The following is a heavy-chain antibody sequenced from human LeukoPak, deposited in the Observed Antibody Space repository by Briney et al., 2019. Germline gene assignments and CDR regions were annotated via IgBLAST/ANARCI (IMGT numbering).Heavy chain of an antibody. D-gene: IGHD6-13*01. Sequence: PGGSLRLSCAASGFTFSSYWMSWVRQAPGKGLEWVANIQQDGGEKYYVESVKGRLTISRDNAKNSLYLQMNSLRAEDTAVYYCARGLAAAGNYYFDYWGQGTLVTVSS. CDR2: IQQDGGEK. J-gene: IGHJ4*02. V-gene: IGHV3-7*03. CDR1: GFTFSSYW. CDR3: ARGLAAAGNYYFDY.